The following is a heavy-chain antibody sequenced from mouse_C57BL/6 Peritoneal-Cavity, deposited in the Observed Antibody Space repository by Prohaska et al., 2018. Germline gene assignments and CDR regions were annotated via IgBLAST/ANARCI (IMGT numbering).Heavy chain of an antibody. CDR1: GFTFSDYG. J-gene: IGHJ3*01. D-gene: IGHD2-2*01. CDR2: ISSGSSTI. CDR3: ARVHGSAWFAY. Sequence: EVQLVESGGGLVKPGWSLTLSCAASGFTFSDYGMHWVRQAPEKGLEWVEYISSGSSTIYYADTVKGRFTISRDNAKNTLFLQMTSLRSEDTAMYYCARVHGSAWFAYWGQGTLVTVSA. V-gene: IGHV5-17*01.